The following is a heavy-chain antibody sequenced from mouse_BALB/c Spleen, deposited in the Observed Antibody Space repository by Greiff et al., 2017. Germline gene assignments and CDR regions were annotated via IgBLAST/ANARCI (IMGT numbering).Heavy chain of an antibody. CDR1: GFSLTSYG. CDR3: ARQVGSRRDAMDY. V-gene: IGHV2-9*02. J-gene: IGHJ4*01. CDR2: IWAGGST. D-gene: IGHD1-1*01. Sequence: VQRVESGPGLVAPSQSLSITCTVSGFSLTSYGVHWVRQPPGKGLEWLGVIWAGGSTNYNSALMSRLSISKDNSKSQVFLKMNSLQTDDTAMYYCARQVGSRRDAMDYWGQGTSVTVSS.